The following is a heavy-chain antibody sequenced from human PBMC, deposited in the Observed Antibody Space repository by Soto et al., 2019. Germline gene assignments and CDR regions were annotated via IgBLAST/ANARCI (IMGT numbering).Heavy chain of an antibody. J-gene: IGHJ6*02. CDR2: IYYSGST. V-gene: IGHV4-30-4*01. CDR1: GGSISSGDYY. D-gene: IGHD1-26*01. CDR3: ARDYIVGATDYYYGMDV. Sequence: SETLSLTCTVSGGSISSGDYYWSWIRQPPGKGLEWIGYIYYSGSTYYNPSLKSRVTISVDTSKNQFSLKLSSVTAADTAVYYCARDYIVGATDYYYGMDVWGQGTTVTVSS.